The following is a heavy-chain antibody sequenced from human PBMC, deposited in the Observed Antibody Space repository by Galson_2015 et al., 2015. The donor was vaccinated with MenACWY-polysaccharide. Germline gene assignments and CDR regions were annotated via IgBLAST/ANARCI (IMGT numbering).Heavy chain of an antibody. CDR1: GGSISSYY. Sequence: ETLSLTCTVSGGSISSYYWNWIRQPPGKGLEWVGYINYSGSTNHNPSLKSRVTMSVDTSKNQFSLYLTSVTDADTAVYYCARAIAVAGQRRDFDLWGRGTLVTVSS. CDR2: INYSGST. D-gene: IGHD6-19*01. J-gene: IGHJ2*01. V-gene: IGHV4-59*01. CDR3: ARAIAVAGQRRDFDL.